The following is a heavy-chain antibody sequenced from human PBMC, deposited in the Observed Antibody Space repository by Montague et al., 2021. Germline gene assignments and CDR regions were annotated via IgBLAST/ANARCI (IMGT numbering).Heavy chain of an antibody. CDR2: IYDSGST. CDR3: ARSGGYCSGGRCDTFDY. CDR1: GGSISSGGFY. V-gene: IGHV4-31*03. J-gene: IGHJ4*02. Sequence: TLSFTCSVSGGSISSGGFYWSWIRQHPGKGPEWIGSIYDSGSTNYNPSLKSRLTLSRDTPKNQVSLRLTSVTAAETAVYYCARSGGYCSGGRCDTFDYWGQGTLVTVSS. D-gene: IGHD2-15*01.